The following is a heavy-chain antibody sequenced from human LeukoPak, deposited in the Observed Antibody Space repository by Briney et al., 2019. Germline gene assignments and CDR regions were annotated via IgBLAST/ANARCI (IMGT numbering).Heavy chain of an antibody. V-gene: IGHV1-69*06. D-gene: IGHD3-10*01. CDR1: GYSFTSYG. CDR2: IIPIFGRA. Sequence: ASVKVSCKASGYSFTSYGINWVRQAPGQGLEWMGGIIPIFGRAYYAQNFQGRVTITADKSTSTAYMELSSLGSEDTAIYYCAKGRGRLNVNRGVYNYHYYMDVWGTGTTVIVS. CDR3: AKGRGRLNVNRGVYNYHYYMDV. J-gene: IGHJ6*03.